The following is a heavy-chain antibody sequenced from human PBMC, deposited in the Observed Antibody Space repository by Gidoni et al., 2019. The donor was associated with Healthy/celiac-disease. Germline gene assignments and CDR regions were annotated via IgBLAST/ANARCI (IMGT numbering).Heavy chain of an antibody. D-gene: IGHD6-19*01. CDR3: AKDLRQWLVRGDY. J-gene: IGHJ4*02. V-gene: IGHV3-23*01. CDR1: GFTFSSYA. Sequence: EVQLLESGGGLVQPGGSLRLSCAASGFTFSSYAMSWVRQAPGKGLERVSSISGSGGSTYYADSVKGRFTISRDNSKNTLYLQMNSLRAEDTAVYYCAKDLRQWLVRGDYWGQGTLVTVSS. CDR2: ISGSGGST.